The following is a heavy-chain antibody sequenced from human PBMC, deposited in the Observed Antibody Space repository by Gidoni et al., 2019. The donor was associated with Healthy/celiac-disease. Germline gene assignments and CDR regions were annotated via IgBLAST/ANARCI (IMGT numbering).Heavy chain of an antibody. D-gene: IGHD2-2*01. V-gene: IGHV3-23*01. J-gene: IGHJ5*02. CDR3: AKIRSDIVVVPAARRFDP. Sequence: EVQLLESGGGLVQPGGSLRLSCSASGFTFSRYAMSLVRQAPGKGLEWVSAISGSGGSTYYADSVKGRFTISRDNSKNTLYLQMNSLRAEDTAVYYCAKIRSDIVVVPAARRFDPWGQGTLVTVSS. CDR1: GFTFSRYA. CDR2: ISGSGGST.